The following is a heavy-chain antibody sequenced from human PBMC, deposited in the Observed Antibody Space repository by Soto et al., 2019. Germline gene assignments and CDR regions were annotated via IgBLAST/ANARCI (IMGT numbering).Heavy chain of an antibody. J-gene: IGHJ6*03. V-gene: IGHV4-31*03. CDR2: IYYSGST. CDR3: ARGTYDFWTFYYYYMDV. D-gene: IGHD3-3*01. Sequence: QVQLQESGPGLVKPSQTLSLTCTVSGGSISSGGYYWSWIRQHPGKGLEWIGYIYYSGSTYYNPSLKSRVTISVDTSKNQFSLKLNSVTAADTAVYYCARGTYDFWTFYYYYMDVWGKGTTVTVSS. CDR1: GGSISSGGYY.